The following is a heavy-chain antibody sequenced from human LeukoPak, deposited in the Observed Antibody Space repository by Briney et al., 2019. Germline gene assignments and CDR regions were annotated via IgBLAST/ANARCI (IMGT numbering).Heavy chain of an antibody. CDR3: ARGRSGSYYDY. D-gene: IGHD1-26*01. CDR2: IYSGGST. CDR1: GFTVSSNY. Sequence: EPGGSLRLSCAASGFTVSSNYMSWVRQAPGKGLEWVSVIYSGGSTYYADSVKGRFTISRDNSKNTLYLQMNSLRAEDTAVYYCARGRSGSYYDYWGQGTLVTVSS. J-gene: IGHJ4*02. V-gene: IGHV3-66*01.